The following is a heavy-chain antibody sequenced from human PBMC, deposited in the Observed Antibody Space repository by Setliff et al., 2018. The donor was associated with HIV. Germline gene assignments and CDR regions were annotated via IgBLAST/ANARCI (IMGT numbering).Heavy chain of an antibody. J-gene: IGHJ5*02. V-gene: IGHV3-7*03. CDR1: GFIFSDSW. CDR3: ASMWKVGA. D-gene: IGHD1-26*01. CDR2: IKKDGREK. Sequence: GGSLRLSCGASGFIFSDSWMDWVRQDPGKGLEWVATIKKDGREKYYVDSVKGRFTISRDNARTSLYLEMSSLRVEDTAVYFCASMWKVGAWGRGTLVTVSS.